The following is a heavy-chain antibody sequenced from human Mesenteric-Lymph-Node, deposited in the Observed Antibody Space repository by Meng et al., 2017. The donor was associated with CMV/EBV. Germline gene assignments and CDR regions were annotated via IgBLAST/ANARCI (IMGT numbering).Heavy chain of an antibody. CDR3: AREGYCSGSGCSSTEGYGMDV. CDR2: ISSSSSYI. D-gene: IGHD2-15*01. J-gene: IGHJ6*02. Sequence: SCAASGFTFSSYSMNWVRQAPGKGLEWVSSISSSSSYIYYADSVRGRFTISRDNANNSLYLQMNSLRAEDTALYYCAREGYCSGSGCSSTEGYGMDVWGQGTTVTVSS. V-gene: IGHV3-21*01. CDR1: GFTFSSYS.